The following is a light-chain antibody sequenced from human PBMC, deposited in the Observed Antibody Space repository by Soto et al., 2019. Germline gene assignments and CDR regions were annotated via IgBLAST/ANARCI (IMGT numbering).Light chain of an antibody. CDR2: AAS. Sequence: DIQMTQSPSSVSASVGDTVTITCRASQDISSWVAWYQQKPGKAPKLLIYAASSLQSGVPSRFSGSGSGTDFTLTISSLQPEDFATYYCQQANSFPLTFGGGTKVDIK. CDR1: QDISSW. CDR3: QQANSFPLT. V-gene: IGKV1-12*01. J-gene: IGKJ4*01.